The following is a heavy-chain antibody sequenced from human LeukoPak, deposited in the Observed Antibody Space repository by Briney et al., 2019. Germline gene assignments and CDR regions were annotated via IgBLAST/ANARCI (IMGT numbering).Heavy chain of an antibody. CDR1: GGSISSYY. CDR3: ARGSRVAVSGSRPFDP. CDR2: IYYSGST. D-gene: IGHD6-13*01. J-gene: IGHJ5*02. Sequence: SETLSLTCTVSGGSISSYYWSWSRQPPGKGLEWIGYIYYSGSTNYNPSLKSRVTISVDTSKNQFSLKLSSVTAADTALYYCARGSRVAVSGSRPFDPWGQGTLVTVSS. V-gene: IGHV4-59*12.